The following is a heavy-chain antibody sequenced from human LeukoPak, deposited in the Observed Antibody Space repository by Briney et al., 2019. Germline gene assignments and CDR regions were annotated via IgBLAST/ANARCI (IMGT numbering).Heavy chain of an antibody. CDR1: GFTFSSYG. CDR2: ISYDGSNK. Sequence: HPGRSLRLSCAASGFTFSSYGMHWVRQAPGKGLEWVAVISYDGSNKYYADSVKGRFTISRDNSKNTVFLQMNSLRPEDTAMYYCARDRNLYSSTWYLGGDYWGQGTLVTVSS. CDR3: ARDRNLYSSTWYLGGDY. J-gene: IGHJ4*02. V-gene: IGHV3-30*03. D-gene: IGHD6-13*01.